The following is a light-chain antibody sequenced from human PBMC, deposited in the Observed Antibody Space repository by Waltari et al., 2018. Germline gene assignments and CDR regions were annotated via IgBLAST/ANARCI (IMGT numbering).Light chain of an antibody. CDR3: TSFTSSATWV. CDR2: EVM. CDR1: SSDIGAYKH. Sequence: QSALTQPASVSGSPGQSITISCSGTSSDIGAYKHVSWYQQHPGKAPKLMIYEVMNRPSGVANRFSGSKSGNTASLTISGLQADDESHYYCTSFTSSATWVFGGGTKVTVL. V-gene: IGLV2-14*01. J-gene: IGLJ3*02.